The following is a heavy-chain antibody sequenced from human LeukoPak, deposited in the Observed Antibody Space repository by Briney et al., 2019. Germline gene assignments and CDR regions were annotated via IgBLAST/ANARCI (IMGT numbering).Heavy chain of an antibody. V-gene: IGHV1-18*01. J-gene: IGHJ4*02. D-gene: IGHD3-16*02. CDR1: GGTFSSYA. CDR3: ARDVIGDFDY. Sequence: ASVKVSCKASGGTFSSYAISWVRQAPGQGLEWMGWISAYNGNTNYAQKLQGRVTMTTDTSTSTAYMELRSLRSDDTAVYYCARDVIGDFDYWGQGTLVTVSS. CDR2: ISAYNGNT.